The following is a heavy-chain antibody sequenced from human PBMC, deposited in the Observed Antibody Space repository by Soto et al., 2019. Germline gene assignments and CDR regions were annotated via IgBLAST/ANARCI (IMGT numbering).Heavy chain of an antibody. CDR2: IYYSGST. CDR3: ARVVRPRWLGYCSSTSCQNGVFDY. V-gene: IGHV4-31*03. CDR1: GGSISSGGYY. J-gene: IGHJ4*02. D-gene: IGHD2-2*01. Sequence: SETLSLTCTVSGGSISSGGYYWSWIRQHPGKGLEWIGYIYYSGSTYYNPSLKSRVTISVDTSKNQFSLKLSSVTAADTAVYYCARVVRPRWLGYCSSTSCQNGVFDYWGQGTLVTVSS.